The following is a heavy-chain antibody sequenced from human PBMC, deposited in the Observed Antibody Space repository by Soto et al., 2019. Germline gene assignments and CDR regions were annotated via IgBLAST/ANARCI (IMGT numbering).Heavy chain of an antibody. Sequence: EVHLAESGGALVQPGGSLRLSCAASGFSFGSYWMSWVRQAPGKEPERVASINDGGSETYYMDSVKGRFIISRDNAKNTVYFQMNSLRAEATAVYYCARDRGWQTLDYLGQGTLVPVSS. CDR2: INDGGSET. CDR3: ARDRGWQTLDY. CDR1: GFSFGSYW. D-gene: IGHD3-10*01. V-gene: IGHV3-7*03. J-gene: IGHJ4*02.